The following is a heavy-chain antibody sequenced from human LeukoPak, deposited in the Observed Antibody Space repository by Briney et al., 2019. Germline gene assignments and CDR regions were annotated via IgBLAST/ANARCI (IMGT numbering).Heavy chain of an antibody. J-gene: IGHJ5*02. CDR1: GGSISIGSYY. CDR2: IYASGST. CDR3: ARDPRGIVGANHNWFDP. V-gene: IGHV4-61*02. D-gene: IGHD1-26*01. Sequence: SETLSLTCTVSGGSISIGSYYLSWIRQPAGKGLEWIGRIYASGSTNYNPSLKSRVTMSVDTSKSQFSLKLISVTAADTAVYYCARDPRGIVGANHNWFDPWGQGTLVTVSS.